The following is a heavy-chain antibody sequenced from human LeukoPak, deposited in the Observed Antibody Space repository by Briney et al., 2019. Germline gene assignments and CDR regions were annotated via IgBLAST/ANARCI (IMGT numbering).Heavy chain of an antibody. V-gene: IGHV4-59*11. CDR1: GGSISSHY. D-gene: IGHD6-13*01. CDR3: ARSPVYSSSWYSFDP. Sequence: SETLSLTCTVPGGSISSHYWSWIRQPPGKELEWIGYIYYSGSTNYNPSLKSRVTISVDTSKNQFSLKLSSVTAADTAVYYCARSPVYSSSWYSFDPWGQGTLVTVSS. J-gene: IGHJ5*02. CDR2: IYYSGST.